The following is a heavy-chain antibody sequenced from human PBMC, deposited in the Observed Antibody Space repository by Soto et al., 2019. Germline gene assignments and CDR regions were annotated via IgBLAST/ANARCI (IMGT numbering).Heavy chain of an antibody. CDR3: ARDGGRHSGGIDY. J-gene: IGHJ4*02. V-gene: IGHV1-69*01. Sequence: QVQLVQSGAEVKKPGSSVKVSCKASGGTFSSYSINWVRQAPGQGLEWMGEIIPFFGTAKYAQKFQRGVTITADESTSTAYMELSSLRSEDTAVYYCARDGGRHSGGIDYWGQGTLVTVSS. CDR1: GGTFSSYS. D-gene: IGHD1-26*01. CDR2: IIPFFGTA.